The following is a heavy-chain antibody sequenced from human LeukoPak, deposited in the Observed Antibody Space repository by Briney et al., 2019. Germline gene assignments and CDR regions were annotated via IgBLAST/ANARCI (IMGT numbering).Heavy chain of an antibody. J-gene: IGHJ6*03. CDR2: IYTSGST. CDR1: GGSFSGYY. V-gene: IGHV4-4*07. CDR3: ARETYYYYMDV. Sequence: PSGTLSLTCAVYGGSFSGYYWSWLRQPAGKGLEGIGRIYTSGSTNYNPSLMSRVSISVDTTKNQFSPTLSSVTTADTAVYYCARETYYYYMDVWGKGTTVTVSS.